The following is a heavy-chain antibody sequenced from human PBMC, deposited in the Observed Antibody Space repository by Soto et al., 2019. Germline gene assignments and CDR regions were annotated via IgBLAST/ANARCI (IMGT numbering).Heavy chain of an antibody. Sequence: GGSLRLSCATSGFTFSNAWMAWVRQAPGKGLEWVGRIKSIADGGTTNYAAPVKGRFSISRHDSENTLYLQMNSLRVEDTGIYYCHTPHGRNAFDIWGPGTVVTVS. CDR2: IKSIADGGTT. J-gene: IGHJ3*02. D-gene: IGHD2-8*01. CDR3: HTPHGRNAFDI. CDR1: GFTFSNAW. V-gene: IGHV3-15*01.